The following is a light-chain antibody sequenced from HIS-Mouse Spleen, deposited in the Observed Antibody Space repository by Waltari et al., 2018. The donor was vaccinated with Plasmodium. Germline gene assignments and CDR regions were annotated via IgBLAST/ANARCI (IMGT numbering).Light chain of an antibody. CDR3: AAWDDSLNGVV. CDR1: SSNIGSNT. CDR2: SNN. V-gene: IGLV1-44*01. J-gene: IGLJ2*01. Sequence: QSVLPPPPSASGTPGPRVTISCSGSSSNIGSNTVNWYQQLPGTAPKLLIYSNNQRPSGVPDRFSGSKSGTSASLAISGLQSEDEADYYCAAWDDSLNGVVFGGGTKLTVL.